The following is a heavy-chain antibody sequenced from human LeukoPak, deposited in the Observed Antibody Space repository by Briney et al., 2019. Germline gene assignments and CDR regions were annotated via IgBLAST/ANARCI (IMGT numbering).Heavy chain of an antibody. CDR1: GGSISSGGYY. D-gene: IGHD4-17*01. J-gene: IGHJ2*01. V-gene: IGHV4-31*03. Sequence: SQTLSLTCTVSGGSISSGGYYWSWIRQHPGKGLEWIGYIYYSGSTYYNPSLKSRVTISVDTSKNQFSLKLSSVTAADTAVYYCARVYGDYNWYCDLWGRGTLVTVSS. CDR3: ARVYGDYNWYCDL. CDR2: IYYSGST.